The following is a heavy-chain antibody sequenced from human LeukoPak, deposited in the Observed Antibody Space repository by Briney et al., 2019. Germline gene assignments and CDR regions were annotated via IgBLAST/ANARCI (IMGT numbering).Heavy chain of an antibody. V-gene: IGHV4-34*01. CDR3: ARECIVGATVYYYMDV. CDR1: GGSFSGYY. CDR2: INHSGGT. Sequence: PSETLSLTCAVYGGSFSGYYWSWIRQPPGKGLEWIGEINHSGGTNYNPSLKSRVTISVDTSKNQFSLKLSSVTAADTAVYYCARECIVGATVYYYMDVWGKGTTVTVSS. D-gene: IGHD1-26*01. J-gene: IGHJ6*03.